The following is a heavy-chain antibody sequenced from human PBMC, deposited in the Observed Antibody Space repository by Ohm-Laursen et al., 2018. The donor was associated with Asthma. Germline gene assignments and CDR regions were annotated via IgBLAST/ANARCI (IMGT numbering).Heavy chain of an antibody. J-gene: IGHJ3*01. D-gene: IGHD1-26*01. CDR1: GFTFSAHY. V-gene: IGHV3-72*01. CDR2: IRSKAQSYTT. Sequence: SLRLSCSAPGFTFSAHYMDWVRQAPGKGLEWVGRIRSKAQSYTTEYAASVKGRFTISRDDSKNSLYLQMNSLQTEDTAVYYCARDLLNWDAAFDVWGQGTMVTVSS. CDR3: ARDLLNWDAAFDV.